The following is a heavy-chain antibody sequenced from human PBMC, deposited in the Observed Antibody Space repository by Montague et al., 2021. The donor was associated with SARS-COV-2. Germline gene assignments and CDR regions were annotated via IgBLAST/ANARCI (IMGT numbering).Heavy chain of an antibody. CDR3: ARSESPSYSSSPFDY. D-gene: IGHD6-13*01. CDR2: IYYSGST. CDR1: GGSISSGGYY. J-gene: IGHJ4*02. V-gene: IGHV4-31*03. Sequence: TLSLTCIVSGGSISSGGYYWSWIRQHPGKGLEWIGYIYYSGSTYYNPSLKSRLSISLDTSKNHFSPRLSSVTAADTAVYYCARSESPSYSSSPFDYWGQGTLVTVSP.